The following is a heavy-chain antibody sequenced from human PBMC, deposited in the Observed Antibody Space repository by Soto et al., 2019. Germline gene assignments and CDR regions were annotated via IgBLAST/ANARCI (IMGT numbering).Heavy chain of an antibody. CDR3: ARGVGYSAQDS. CDR1: GFTFSSYW. D-gene: IGHD5-18*01. V-gene: IGHV3-74*01. Sequence: EMQLVESGGGLVQPGGSRRLSCAASGFTFSSYWMHWVRQAPGKGLVWVSRISSDVSSTSYADSVKGRFTISRDNAKNTLYLQMDSLSAEDTAVYYCARGVGYSAQDSRGQGTLVTVSS. CDR2: ISSDVSST. J-gene: IGHJ4*02.